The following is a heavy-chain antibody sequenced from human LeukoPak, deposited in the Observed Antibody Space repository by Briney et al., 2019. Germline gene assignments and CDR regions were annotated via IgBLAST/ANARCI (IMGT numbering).Heavy chain of an antibody. CDR3: ARTLTYYYDSSGYYPPLGY. J-gene: IGHJ4*02. CDR2: ISAYNGNT. D-gene: IGHD3-22*01. V-gene: IGHV1-18*01. Sequence: ASVKVSCKASGYTFTSYGISWVRQAPGQGLEWMGWISAYNGNTNYAQKLQGRVTMTTDTSTSTAYMEPRSLRSDDTAVYYCARTLTYYYDSSGYYPPLGYWGQGTLVTVSS. CDR1: GYTFTSYG.